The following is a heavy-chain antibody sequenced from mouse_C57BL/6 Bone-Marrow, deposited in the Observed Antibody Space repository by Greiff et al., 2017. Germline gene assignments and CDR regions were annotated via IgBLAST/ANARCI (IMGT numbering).Heavy chain of an antibody. Sequence: QVQLQQSGAELVRPGASVKLSCKASGYTFTDYYINWVKQRPGQGLEWIARIYPGSGNTYYNEKFKGKATLTAEKSSSTAYMQLSSLTSEVSAVYFCARVALITTVVATEYFDVWGTGTTVTVSS. CDR3: ARVALITTVVATEYFDV. V-gene: IGHV1-76*01. CDR2: IYPGSGNT. D-gene: IGHD1-1*01. J-gene: IGHJ1*03. CDR1: GYTFTDYY.